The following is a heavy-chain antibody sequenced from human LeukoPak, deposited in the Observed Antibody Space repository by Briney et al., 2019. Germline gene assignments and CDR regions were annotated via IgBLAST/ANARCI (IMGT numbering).Heavy chain of an antibody. CDR3: ARGGRSSDTFDF. CDR1: GFVFSRKD. CDR2: ICVVSDT. V-gene: IGHV3-13*01. Sequence: GGSLRLSCAASGFVFSRKDMHWIRQVRGKGLEWVSTICVVSDTYYSDSVKCRFFISIEDDKNALYLQMNSLTAGDTGVYYCARGGRSSDTFDFGGQGTLVTVSS. J-gene: IGHJ4*02. D-gene: IGHD1-26*01.